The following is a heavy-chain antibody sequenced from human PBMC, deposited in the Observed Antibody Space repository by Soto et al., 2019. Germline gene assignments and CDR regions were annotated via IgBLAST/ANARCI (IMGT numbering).Heavy chain of an antibody. V-gene: IGHV4-34*01. Sequence: SETLSLTCAVYGGSFSGYYWSWIRQPPGKGLEWIGEINHSGSTNYNPSLKSRVTISVDTSKNQFSLKLSSVTAADTAVYYCARGGQGANYYGSGSYYPIDYWGQGTLVTVS. CDR1: GGSFSGYY. D-gene: IGHD3-10*01. J-gene: IGHJ4*02. CDR2: INHSGST. CDR3: ARGGQGANYYGSGSYYPIDY.